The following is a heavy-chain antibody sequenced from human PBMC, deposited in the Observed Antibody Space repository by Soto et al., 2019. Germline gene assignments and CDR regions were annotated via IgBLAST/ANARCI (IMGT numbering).Heavy chain of an antibody. D-gene: IGHD1-26*01. J-gene: IGHJ6*02. Sequence: ASVKLSCKASGYTFTSYDINWVRQATGQGLEWMGWMNPNSGNTGYAQKFQGRVTMTRNTSISTAYMELSSLRSEDTAVYYCARGGPSGSYFLYYGMDVWGQGTTVTVSS. CDR1: GYTFTSYD. CDR2: MNPNSGNT. CDR3: ARGGPSGSYFLYYGMDV. V-gene: IGHV1-8*01.